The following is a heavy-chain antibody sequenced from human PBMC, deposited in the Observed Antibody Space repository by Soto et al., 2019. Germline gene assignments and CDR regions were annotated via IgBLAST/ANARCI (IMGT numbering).Heavy chain of an antibody. V-gene: IGHV1-3*01. J-gene: IGHJ5*02. CDR1: GYTFTSYA. CDR2: INAGNGNT. CDR3: ARGKQWLVLWFDP. Sequence: QVQLVQSGAEVKKPGASVKVSCKASGYTFTSYAMHWVRQAPGQRLEWMGWINAGNGNTKYSQKFQGRVTITRDTXASTAYMELSSLRSEDTAVYYCARGKQWLVLWFDPWGQGTLVTVSS. D-gene: IGHD6-19*01.